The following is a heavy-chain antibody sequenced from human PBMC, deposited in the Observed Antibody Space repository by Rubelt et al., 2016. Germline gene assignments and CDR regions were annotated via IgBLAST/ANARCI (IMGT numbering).Heavy chain of an antibody. CDR2: INHSGRT. CDR3: ARIAVGTTMFGVVDY. CDR1: GGSFSGYY. J-gene: IGHJ4*02. D-gene: IGHD3-3*01. Sequence: QVQLQQWGAGLLKPSETLSLTCAVYGGSFSGYYWSWIRQPPGKGLEWIGEINHSGRTNYNPSFKSRVTMSVDTSKNQFSRKLKSVTAADTAVHCCARIAVGTTMFGVVDYWGQGTLVTVSS. V-gene: IGHV4-34*01.